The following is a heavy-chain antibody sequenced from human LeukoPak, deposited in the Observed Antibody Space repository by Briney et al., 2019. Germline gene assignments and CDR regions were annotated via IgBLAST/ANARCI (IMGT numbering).Heavy chain of an antibody. CDR1: GFTFSSYA. CDR3: AKTYYYGSGSYSHIDY. J-gene: IGHJ4*02. D-gene: IGHD3-10*01. V-gene: IGHV3-23*01. Sequence: GGSLRLSCAASGFTFSSYAMSWVRQAPGKGLEWVSAISGSGGSTYYADSVKGRFTISRDNSKNTLYLQMNSLRAEDTAVYYCAKTYYYGSGSYSHIDYWGQGTLVTVSS. CDR2: ISGSGGST.